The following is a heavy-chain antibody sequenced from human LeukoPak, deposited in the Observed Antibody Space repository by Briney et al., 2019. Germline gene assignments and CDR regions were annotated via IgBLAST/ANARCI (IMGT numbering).Heavy chain of an antibody. CDR3: TTPPD. CDR2: MKSKSDGGTT. Sequence: GGSLRLSCAVSGLSFSDAWMSWVRQAPGKGLEWVGRMKSKSDGGTTDYTTSVKGRFTISRDDSKNTLYLQMNSLKTEDPAVYYCTTPPDWGQGTLVTVSS. CDR1: GLSFSDAW. J-gene: IGHJ1*01. V-gene: IGHV3-15*01.